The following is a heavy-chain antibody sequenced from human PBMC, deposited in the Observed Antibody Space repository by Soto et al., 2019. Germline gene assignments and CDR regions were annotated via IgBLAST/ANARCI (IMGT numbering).Heavy chain of an antibody. V-gene: IGHV3-11*01. J-gene: IGHJ4*02. CDR2: ISESGTTI. CDR3: TRSDYDTSGSTDY. Sequence: QVHLVESGGGLVKPGGSLRLSCAASGFAFSAYYMSWIRQAPGKWLEWLSYISESGTTIYYAESVKGRFTISRDNAKNSLFLQMTGLRAEDSAVYYCTRSDYDTSGSTDYWGQGTLVTVSS. CDR1: GFAFSAYY. D-gene: IGHD3-22*01.